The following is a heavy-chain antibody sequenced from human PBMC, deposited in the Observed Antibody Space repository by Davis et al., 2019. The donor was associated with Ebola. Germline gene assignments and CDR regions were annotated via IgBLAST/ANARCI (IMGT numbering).Heavy chain of an antibody. CDR1: GFTFSSYA. V-gene: IGHV3-7*01. CDR2: IEQDGSEK. Sequence: GESLKISCAASGFTFSSYAMSWVRQAPGKGLEWVANIEQDGSEKNYVDSVKGRFTISRDNAKNSLHLQMNSLRAEDTAVYFCVREGGYWGQGTLVTVSS. D-gene: IGHD3-16*01. J-gene: IGHJ4*02. CDR3: VREGGY.